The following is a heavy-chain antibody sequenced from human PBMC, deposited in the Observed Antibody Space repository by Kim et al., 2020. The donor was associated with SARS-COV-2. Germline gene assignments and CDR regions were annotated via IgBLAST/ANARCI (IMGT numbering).Heavy chain of an antibody. D-gene: IGHD1-1*01. V-gene: IGHV3-11*05. J-gene: IGHJ6*02. Sequence: KGRFTISRDNAKNSLYLQMTSLRAEDTAVYYCARVGRSGLTVVYYYGMDVWGQGTTVTVSS. CDR3: ARVGRSGLTVVYYYGMDV.